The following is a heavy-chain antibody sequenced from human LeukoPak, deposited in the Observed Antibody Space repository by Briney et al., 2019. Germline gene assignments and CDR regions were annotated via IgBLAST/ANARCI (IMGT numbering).Heavy chain of an antibody. CDR3: AARSLEYYYDSSGYQEYFDY. D-gene: IGHD3-22*01. J-gene: IGHJ4*02. Sequence: SETLSLTCAVSGGSISSGGYSWSWLRQPPGEGLEWVGYIYHSGSTYYNPSLKSRVTISVDRSKNQFSLKLSSVTAADTAVYYCAARSLEYYYDSSGYQEYFDYWGQGTLVTVSS. CDR1: GGSISSGGYS. CDR2: IYHSGST. V-gene: IGHV4-30-2*01.